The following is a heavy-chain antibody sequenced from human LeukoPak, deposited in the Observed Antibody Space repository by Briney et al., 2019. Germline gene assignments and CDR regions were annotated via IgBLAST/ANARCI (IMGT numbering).Heavy chain of an antibody. D-gene: IGHD6-19*01. CDR3: ATVTAVAGTGDGSHPALRSHYHGMDV. Sequence: GASVTVSCKASGYTFTSYGISWVRQAPGQGLEWMGWISAYNGNTNYAQKLQGRVTMTTDTSTSTAYMELRSLRSDDTAVYYCATVTAVAGTGDGSHPALRSHYHGMDVWGQGTTVTVSS. J-gene: IGHJ6*02. CDR1: GYTFTSYG. CDR2: ISAYNGNT. V-gene: IGHV1-18*01.